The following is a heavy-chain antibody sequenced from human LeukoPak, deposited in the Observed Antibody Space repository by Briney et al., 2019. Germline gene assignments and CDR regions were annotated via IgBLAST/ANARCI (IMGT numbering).Heavy chain of an antibody. J-gene: IGHJ4*01. Sequence: PGGSLRLSCAASGFTFSNYAISWVRQAPGKGLEWVSAVSGSGGSTYYADSVKGRFTISRDNSTNTLYLQMNSLRAEDTAVYYCAKGQLKFDYWGQGTLVTVSS. V-gene: IGHV3-23*01. CDR1: GFTFSNYA. D-gene: IGHD1-1*01. CDR3: AKGQLKFDY. CDR2: VSGSGGST.